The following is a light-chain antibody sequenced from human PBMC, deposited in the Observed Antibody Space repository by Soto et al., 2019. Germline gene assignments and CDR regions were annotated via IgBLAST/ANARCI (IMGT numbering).Light chain of an antibody. Sequence: EIVLTQSPGTLSLSPGERATLSCRASQTLSTNSLAWYQQRPGQTPRLLIYAASTRDTDIPDRFNGSGSGTDFALTINRLEPEDFAVYYCQQYDASPLTFGPGTTVDVK. J-gene: IGKJ3*01. CDR2: AAS. CDR3: QQYDASPLT. CDR1: QTLSTNS. V-gene: IGKV3-20*01.